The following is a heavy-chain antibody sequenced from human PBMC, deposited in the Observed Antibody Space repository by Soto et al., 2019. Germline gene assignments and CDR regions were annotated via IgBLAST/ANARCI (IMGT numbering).Heavy chain of an antibody. D-gene: IGHD1-7*01. CDR1: GSGFISSG. Sequence: VKVSCKASGSGFISSGIQWVRQAHGQRLEWIGWIVVASGQTNYAQNFRGRVAITRDTSTATAYMELSRLRSDDTAVYYCARDLAGTTSSSHYGMDVWGQGTTVTVSS. J-gene: IGHJ6*02. CDR2: IVVASGQT. V-gene: IGHV1-58*02. CDR3: ARDLAGTTSSSHYGMDV.